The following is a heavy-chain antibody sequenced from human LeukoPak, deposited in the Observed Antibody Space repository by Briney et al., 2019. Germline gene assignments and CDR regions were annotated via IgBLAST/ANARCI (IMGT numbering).Heavy chain of an antibody. CDR3: ARDGLAAATLHWCFDL. D-gene: IGHD2-15*01. Sequence: GGSLRLSCAASGFTFSDYYMSWIRQAPGKGLEWVSYISSSGSTIYYADSVKGRFTISRDNARDSLYLQMNSLRAEDTAVYYCARDGLAAATLHWCFDLWGRGTLVTVSS. J-gene: IGHJ2*01. V-gene: IGHV3-11*04. CDR2: ISSSGSTI. CDR1: GFTFSDYY.